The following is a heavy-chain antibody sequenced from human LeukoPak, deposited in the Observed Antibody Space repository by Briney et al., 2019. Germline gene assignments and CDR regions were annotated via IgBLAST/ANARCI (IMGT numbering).Heavy chain of an antibody. CDR1: GGTFSSYA. J-gene: IGHJ4*02. CDR2: IIPILGIA. Sequence: SVKVSCKASGGTFSSYAISWVRQAPGQGLEWMGRIIPILGIANYAQKFQGRVTITADKSTSTAYMELSSLRSEDTAVYYCASYYYDSSGYYSLDYWGQGTLVTVSS. D-gene: IGHD3-22*01. CDR3: ASYYYDSSGYYSLDY. V-gene: IGHV1-69*04.